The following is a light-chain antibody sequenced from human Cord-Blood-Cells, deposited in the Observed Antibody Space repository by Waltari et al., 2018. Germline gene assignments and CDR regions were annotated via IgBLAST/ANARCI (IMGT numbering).Light chain of an antibody. CDR2: DAS. CDR1: HSISSW. Sequence: DMQMTPSPSTLSASVRDTVTITCRARHSISSWLSWYQQKPGKAPKLLIYDASSLESGVPSRSSGSGSGTEFTLTISSLQPDDFATYYCQQYNSYPITFAQVTRLEIK. J-gene: IGKJ5*01. CDR3: QQYNSYPIT. V-gene: IGKV1-5*01.